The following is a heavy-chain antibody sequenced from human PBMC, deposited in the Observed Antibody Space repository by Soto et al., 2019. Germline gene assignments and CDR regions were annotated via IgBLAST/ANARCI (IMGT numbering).Heavy chain of an antibody. J-gene: IGHJ4*02. V-gene: IGHV3-74*01. Sequence: GGSLRLSCAASGFTFSTWMHWVRQAPGKGLVWVSRINNDGSSTTYADSVKGRFTISRDNAKNTLYLQMNSLRAEDTAVYYCARSYGGNLPFNYWGQGTLVTVSS. D-gene: IGHD3-10*01. CDR3: ARSYGGNLPFNY. CDR1: GFTFSTW. CDR2: INNDGSST.